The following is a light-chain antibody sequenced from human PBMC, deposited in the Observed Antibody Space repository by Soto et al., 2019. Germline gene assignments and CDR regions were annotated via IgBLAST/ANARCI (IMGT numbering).Light chain of an antibody. V-gene: IGLV2-14*01. CDR2: AVS. Sequence: QSVLTQPASVSGSPGQAITISCTGTSSDVGGYNHVSWYQHSPGKAPKLILFAVSDRPSGVSHRFSGSKSGNTASLTISGLQAHDEADYYCCSYTSLSTVVFGGGTKVTVL. CDR3: CSYTSLSTVV. CDR1: SSDVGGYNH. J-gene: IGLJ2*01.